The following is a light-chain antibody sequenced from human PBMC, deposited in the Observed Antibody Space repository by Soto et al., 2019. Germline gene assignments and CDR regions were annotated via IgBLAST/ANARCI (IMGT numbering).Light chain of an antibody. CDR3: QQLNSYPPWT. V-gene: IGKV1-9*01. J-gene: IGKJ1*01. Sequence: VRVTLSLSFLSSTKGDRVTITCRASQGISSYLAWYQQKPGKAPKLLIYAASTLQSGVPSRFSGSGSGTEFTLTISSLQPEDFGTYYCQQLNSYPPWTFGEGTRV. CDR1: QGISSY. CDR2: AAS.